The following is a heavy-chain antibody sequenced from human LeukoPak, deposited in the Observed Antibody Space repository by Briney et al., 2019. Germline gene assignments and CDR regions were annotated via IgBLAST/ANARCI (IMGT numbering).Heavy chain of an antibody. V-gene: IGHV1-2*02. CDR2: INPNSGGT. J-gene: IGHJ4*02. Sequence: GASVKVSCKASGYTFTDYYMHWVRQAPGQGLEWMGWINPNSGGTNYAQKFQGRVTMTRDTSISTAYMELSRLKSDDTAVYYCARVHFYDSSGYSLINPWGQGTLVTVSP. CDR1: GYTFTDYY. CDR3: ARVHFYDSSGYSLINP. D-gene: IGHD3-22*01.